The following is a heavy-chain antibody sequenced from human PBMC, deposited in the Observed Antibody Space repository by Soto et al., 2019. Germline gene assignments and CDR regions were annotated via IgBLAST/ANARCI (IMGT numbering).Heavy chain of an antibody. CDR1: GFTFSTYW. Sequence: EVQLVESGGGLVQPGGSLRLSCAASGFTFSTYWMTWVRQAPGKGLEWVANIKQGGSGKYYVDSVKGRFTISRDNAKNSLFLKMNSLRAEDTAVYYCARDRGWDTYDYWGQGTLVTVSS. CDR2: IKQGGSGK. J-gene: IGHJ4*02. V-gene: IGHV3-7*01. D-gene: IGHD5-18*01. CDR3: ARDRGWDTYDY.